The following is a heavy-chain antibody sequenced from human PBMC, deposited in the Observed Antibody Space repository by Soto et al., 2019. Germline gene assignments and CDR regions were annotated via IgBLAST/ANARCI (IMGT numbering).Heavy chain of an antibody. J-gene: IGHJ4*02. Sequence: GGSLRLSCAASGFTFSSYAMSWVRQAPGKGLEWVSAISGSGGSTYYADSVKGRFTISRDNSKNTLYLQMNSLRAEDTAIYYCAKSLKGEGWHLFDYWGQGTLVTVSS. CDR2: ISGSGGST. CDR1: GFTFSSYA. V-gene: IGHV3-23*01. CDR3: AKSLKGEGWHLFDY. D-gene: IGHD6-19*01.